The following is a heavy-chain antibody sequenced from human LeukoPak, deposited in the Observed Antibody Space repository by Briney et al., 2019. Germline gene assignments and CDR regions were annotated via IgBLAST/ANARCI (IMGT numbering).Heavy chain of an antibody. J-gene: IGHJ4*02. CDR2: IYTSGST. D-gene: IGHD3-3*01. V-gene: IGHV4-61*02. CDR1: GGSISSGSYY. CDR3: AREQPRPSDVWSGYLDY. Sequence: SQTLSLTCTVSGGSISSGSYYWSWIRQPAGKGLEWIGRIYTSGSTNYNPSLKSRVTISVDTSKNQFSLKLSSVTAADTAVYYCAREQPRPSDVWSGYLDYWGQGTPVTVSS.